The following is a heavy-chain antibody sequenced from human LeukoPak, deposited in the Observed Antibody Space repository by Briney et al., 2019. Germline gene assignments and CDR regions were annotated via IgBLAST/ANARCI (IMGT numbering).Heavy chain of an antibody. J-gene: IGHJ5*02. CDR2: MRYNGGNG. CDR1: GFTFSIYS. CDR3: AKDREEQLVRGWFDP. Sequence: QTGGSLRLSCAASGFTFSIYSMHWVRQAPGKGLEWVAFMRYNGGNGYYADSVKGRFTISRDNLKSMLYLQMNSLRTDDTGLYFCAKDREEQLVRGWFDPWDQGTLVTVSS. V-gene: IGHV3-30*02. D-gene: IGHD6-13*01.